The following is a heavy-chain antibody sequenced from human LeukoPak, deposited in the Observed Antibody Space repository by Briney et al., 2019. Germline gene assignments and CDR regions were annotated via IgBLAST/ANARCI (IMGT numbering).Heavy chain of an antibody. CDR1: GGSISSSSYY. CDR3: ARQKVATGYYFDY. D-gene: IGHD5-12*01. Sequence: PSETLSLTCTVSGGSISSSSYYWGWIRQPPGKGLEWIGSIYYSGSTYYNPSLKSRVTISVDTSKNQFSLKLSSVTAADTAVYYRARQKVATGYYFDYWGQGTLVTVSS. J-gene: IGHJ4*02. CDR2: IYYSGST. V-gene: IGHV4-39*01.